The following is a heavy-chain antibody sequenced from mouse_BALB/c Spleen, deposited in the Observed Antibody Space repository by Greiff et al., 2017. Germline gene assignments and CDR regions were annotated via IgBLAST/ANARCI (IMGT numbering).Heavy chain of an antibody. CDR1: GFTFSNYW. V-gene: IGHV6-6*02. Sequence: EVKLMESGGGLVQPGGSMKLSCVASGFTFSNYWMNWVRQSPEKGLEWVAEIRLKSNNYATHYAESVKGRFTISRDDSKSSVYLQMNNLRAEDTGIYYCTRQGFYYAMDYWGQGTSVTVAS. J-gene: IGHJ4*01. CDR2: IRLKSNNYAT. CDR3: TRQGFYYAMDY.